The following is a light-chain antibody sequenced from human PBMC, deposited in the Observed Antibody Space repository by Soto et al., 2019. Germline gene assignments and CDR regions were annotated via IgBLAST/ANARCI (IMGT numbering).Light chain of an antibody. Sequence: EIVLTQSPATLSLSPGERATLSCRASQSVSKYLAWYQQKPGQAPRLLIHDASNRATGIPARFSGSGSGTDFPLPISSLEPEDFGVYYCQQRSNWPQITFGGGTKVEIK. CDR1: QSVSKY. V-gene: IGKV3-11*01. CDR3: QQRSNWPQIT. J-gene: IGKJ4*01. CDR2: DAS.